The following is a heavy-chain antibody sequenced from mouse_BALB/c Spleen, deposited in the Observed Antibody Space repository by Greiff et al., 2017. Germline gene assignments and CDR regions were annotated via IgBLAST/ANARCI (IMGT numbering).Heavy chain of an antibody. CDR1: GYSFTSYY. V-gene: IGHV1S135*01. D-gene: IGHD2-14*01. CDR3: ARSSYDVDAMDY. CDR2: IDPFNGGT. Sequence: QLQESGPELMKPGASVKISCKASGYSFTSYYMHWVKQSHGKSLEWIGYIDPFNGGTSYNQKFKGKATLTVDKSSSTAYMHLSSLTSEDSAVYYCARSSYDVDAMDYWGQGTSVTVSS. J-gene: IGHJ4*01.